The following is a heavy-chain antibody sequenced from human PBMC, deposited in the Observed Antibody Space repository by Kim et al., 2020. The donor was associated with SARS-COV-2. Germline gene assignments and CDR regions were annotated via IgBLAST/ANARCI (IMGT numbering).Heavy chain of an antibody. Sequence: RVTISVDTSKNQFSLKLSSVTAADTAVYYCARISIAAAGPSYYYYYGMDVWGQGTTVTVSS. D-gene: IGHD6-13*01. CDR3: ARISIAAAGPSYYYYYGMDV. J-gene: IGHJ6*02. V-gene: IGHV4-39*07.